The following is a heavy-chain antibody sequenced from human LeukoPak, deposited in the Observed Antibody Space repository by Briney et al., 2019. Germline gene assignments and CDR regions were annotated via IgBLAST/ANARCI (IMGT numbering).Heavy chain of an antibody. V-gene: IGHV3-69-1*02. D-gene: IGHD3-22*01. Sequence: GGSLRLSCAASGFTFSDYYMNWVRQAPGKGLEWVSSISSSSTIYYADSVKGRFTISRDNAKNSLYLQMNSLRAEDTAVYYCARDPHITMIVVVIPDYWGQGTLVTASS. CDR1: GFTFSDYY. J-gene: IGHJ4*02. CDR2: ISSSSTI. CDR3: ARDPHITMIVVVIPDY.